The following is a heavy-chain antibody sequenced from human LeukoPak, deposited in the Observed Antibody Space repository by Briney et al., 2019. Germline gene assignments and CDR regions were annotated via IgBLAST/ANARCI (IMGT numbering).Heavy chain of an antibody. CDR3: AKDTGYYYDSSNYWV. J-gene: IGHJ4*02. V-gene: IGHV3-7*03. CDR2: IKQDGSEK. Sequence: PGGSLRLSCAASGFTFSSYWMSWVRQAPGKGLEWVANIKQDGSEKYQIDSVKGRFTISRDNAKNSLYLQMNSLRAEDTALYYCAKDTGYYYDSSNYWVWGQGTLVTVSS. D-gene: IGHD3-22*01. CDR1: GFTFSSYW.